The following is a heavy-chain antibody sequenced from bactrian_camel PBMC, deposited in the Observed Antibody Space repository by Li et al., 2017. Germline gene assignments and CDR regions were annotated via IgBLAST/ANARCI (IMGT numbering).Heavy chain of an antibody. CDR1: GFTFSSYW. D-gene: IGHD2*01. J-gene: IGHJ4*01. Sequence: HVQLVESGGGLVQPGGSLRLSCAASGFTFSSYWMYCVRQAPGKGLEWVSTITLGRAGGTAYYADSVKGRFAISRDNTQYTVNLQLNSLKTEDTAMYYCAKVPAHYPASARQWFEVGQGTQVTVS. CDR2: ITLGRAGGTA. V-gene: IGHV3S1*01.